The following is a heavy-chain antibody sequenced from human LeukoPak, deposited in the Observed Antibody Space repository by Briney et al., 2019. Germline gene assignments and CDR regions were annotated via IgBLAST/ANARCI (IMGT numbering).Heavy chain of an antibody. CDR3: ARTHCGGGSCDTFDP. CDR1: GVSISNYF. V-gene: IGHV4-4*07. Sequence: MPSATLSLTCNVFGVSISNYFWSWLRQPAGKGLEWIGRFYASGTTYYNPSLRSRVTLSMDTSKNHFSLKLTSVTAADTAVYYCARTHCGGGSCDTFDPWGQGTLVTVSS. CDR2: FYASGTT. J-gene: IGHJ5*02. D-gene: IGHD2-21*01.